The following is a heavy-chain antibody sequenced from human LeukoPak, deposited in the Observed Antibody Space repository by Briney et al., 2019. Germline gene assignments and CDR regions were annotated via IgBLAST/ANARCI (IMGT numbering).Heavy chain of an antibody. CDR1: GFTLGDYG. V-gene: IGHV3-20*04. CDR3: ARAVSSNWYYFDY. D-gene: IGHD6-13*01. Sequence: GGSLRLSCAASGFTLGDYGMSWVRQAPGKGLEWVSGINWIGSSTGYADPVKGRFTIFRDNAKNSLYLQVNSLRVEDTALYYCARAVSSNWYYFDYWGQGTLVTVSS. J-gene: IGHJ4*02. CDR2: INWIGSST.